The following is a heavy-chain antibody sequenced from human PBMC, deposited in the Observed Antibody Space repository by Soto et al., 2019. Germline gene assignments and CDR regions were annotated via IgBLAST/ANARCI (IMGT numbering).Heavy chain of an antibody. D-gene: IGHD5-12*01. CDR3: ARGGSGYASYYYYGMDVWEGGMDV. Sequence: PGESVKISCXASGLTFSSYGMHWVRQAPGKGLEWVAVIWYDGSNKYYADSVKGRFTISRDNSKNTLYLQMNSLRAEDTAVYYCARGGSGYASYYYYGMDVWEGGMDVWGQGTTVTVSS. CDR1: GLTFSSYG. V-gene: IGHV3-33*01. J-gene: IGHJ6*02. CDR2: IWYDGSNK.